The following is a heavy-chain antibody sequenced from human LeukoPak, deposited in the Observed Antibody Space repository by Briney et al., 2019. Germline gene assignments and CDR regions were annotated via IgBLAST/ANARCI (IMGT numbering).Heavy chain of an antibody. V-gene: IGHV1-69*13. J-gene: IGHJ5*02. CDR1: GGTFSSYA. Sequence: GASVKVSCKASGGTFSSYAISWVRQAPGQGLEWMGGIIPIFGTANYAQKFQGRVTITADESTSTAYMELSSLRSEDTAVYYCARDVSGNAVAFDPWGQGTLVTVSS. CDR3: ARDVSGNAVAFDP. CDR2: IIPIFGTA.